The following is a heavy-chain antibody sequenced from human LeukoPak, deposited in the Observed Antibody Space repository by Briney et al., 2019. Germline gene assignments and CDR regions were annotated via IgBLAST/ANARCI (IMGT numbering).Heavy chain of an antibody. Sequence: KTSETLSLTCTVSGGSISSGDYYWSWIRQPPGKGLEWIGYIHYSGSTYYNPSLKSRVAISVDTSKNQFSLKLSSVTAADTAVYYCARARIAAAGAFDIWGQGTMVTVSS. V-gene: IGHV4-30-4*01. CDR2: IHYSGST. J-gene: IGHJ3*02. CDR1: GGSISSGDYY. D-gene: IGHD6-13*01. CDR3: ARARIAAAGAFDI.